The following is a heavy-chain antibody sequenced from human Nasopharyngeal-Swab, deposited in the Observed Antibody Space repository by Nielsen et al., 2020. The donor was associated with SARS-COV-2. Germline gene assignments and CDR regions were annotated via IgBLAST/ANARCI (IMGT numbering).Heavy chain of an antibody. CDR2: IRSKAYGGTT. CDR3: TRATSGSYYYDSSGIYYYGMDV. Sequence: GESLKISCTASGFTFGDYAMSWVRQAPGKGLDWVGFIRSKAYGGTTEYAASVKGRFTISRDDSKSIAYLQMNSLKTEDTAVYYCTRATSGSYYYDSSGIYYYGMDVWGQGTTVTVSS. D-gene: IGHD3-22*01. CDR1: GFTFGDYA. J-gene: IGHJ6*02. V-gene: IGHV3-49*04.